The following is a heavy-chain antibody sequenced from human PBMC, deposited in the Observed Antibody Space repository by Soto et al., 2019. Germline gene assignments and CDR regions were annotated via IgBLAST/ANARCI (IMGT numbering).Heavy chain of an antibody. V-gene: IGHV4-30-4*01. J-gene: IGHJ4*02. CDR2: IYDSGKT. CDR1: GGSINSVDYY. CDR3: ARGPTTDKVDF. D-gene: IGHD4-17*01. Sequence: QVQLQESGPGLVKPSQTLSLTCTVSGGSINSVDYYWSWIRQPPGKGLEWIGHIYDSGKTYSNPSLKSQVTISVDTSKSQFSLKLTSVTAADTAVYYCARGPTTDKVDFWGQGTLVTLSS.